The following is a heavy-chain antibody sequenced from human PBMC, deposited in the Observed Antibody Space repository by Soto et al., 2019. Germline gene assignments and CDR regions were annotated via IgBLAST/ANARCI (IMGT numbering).Heavy chain of an antibody. CDR3: AKGAGRTTPRRDAFDI. CDR1: GFTFSTYA. D-gene: IGHD6-19*01. CDR2: LSASGGNT. Sequence: GGSLRLSCAASGFTFSTYAMFWVRQAPGKGLEWVSALSASGGNTYYADSVKGRFTISRDNSKNTLYLQMNSLRAADTAVYYCAKGAGRTTPRRDAFDIWGQGTMVTVSS. J-gene: IGHJ3*02. V-gene: IGHV3-23*01.